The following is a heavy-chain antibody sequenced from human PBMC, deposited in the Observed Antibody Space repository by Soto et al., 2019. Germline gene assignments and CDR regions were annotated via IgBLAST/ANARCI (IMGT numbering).Heavy chain of an antibody. Sequence: EVQLVESGGGLVQPGGSLRLSCAASGFTFSKYWMVWVRQAPEKGPEWVATIKQDGSEKYYVDSVKGRFTISRDNTKNSRYLQMNSLRAEDTALYYCARETSADSFWGQGTLVTASS. D-gene: IGHD2-21*01. CDR2: IKQDGSEK. CDR3: ARETSADSF. V-gene: IGHV3-7*01. J-gene: IGHJ4*02. CDR1: GFTFSKYW.